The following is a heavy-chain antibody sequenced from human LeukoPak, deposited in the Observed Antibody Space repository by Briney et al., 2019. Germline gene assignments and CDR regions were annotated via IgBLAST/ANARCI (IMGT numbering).Heavy chain of an antibody. CDR2: ISYDESNK. Sequence: GGSLRLSCAASGFTFNSYGMHWVRQAPGKGLEWVAIISYDESNKYYADSVKGRFTISRDNSKNTLFLQMTSLRAEDTAVYYCAKHPGDFTGIVNYYYMDLWGKGTTVTVSS. D-gene: IGHD1-26*01. CDR3: AKHPGDFTGIVNYYYMDL. CDR1: GFTFNSYG. J-gene: IGHJ6*03. V-gene: IGHV3-30*18.